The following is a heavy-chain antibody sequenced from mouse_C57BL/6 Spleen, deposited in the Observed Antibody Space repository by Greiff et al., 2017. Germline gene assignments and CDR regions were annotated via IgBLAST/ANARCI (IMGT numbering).Heavy chain of an antibody. Sequence: VQLKESGAELVRPGASVKLSCTASGFNIKDYYMHWVKQRPEQGLEWIGWIDPENGDTKYASKFQGKATITADTSSNTAYLQLSSLTSEDTAVYDCTTFDSNLAYWGQGTLVTVSA. CDR3: TTFDSNLAY. CDR2: IDPENGDT. D-gene: IGHD2-5*01. J-gene: IGHJ3*01. V-gene: IGHV14-4*01. CDR1: GFNIKDYY.